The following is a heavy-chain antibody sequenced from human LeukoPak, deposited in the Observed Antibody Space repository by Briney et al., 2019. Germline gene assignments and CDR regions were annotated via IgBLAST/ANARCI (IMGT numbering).Heavy chain of an antibody. Sequence: GGSLRLSCAASGFTFSTFAMIWVRQPPGKGLEWVSSIFPSGGEIHYADSVKGRFTISRDNAKNSLYLQMNSLRAEDTAVYYCAKDRHNYYDSSGYPDYFDYWGQGTLVTVSS. D-gene: IGHD3-22*01. V-gene: IGHV3-21*01. CDR2: IFPSGGEI. J-gene: IGHJ4*02. CDR3: AKDRHNYYDSSGYPDYFDY. CDR1: GFTFSTFA.